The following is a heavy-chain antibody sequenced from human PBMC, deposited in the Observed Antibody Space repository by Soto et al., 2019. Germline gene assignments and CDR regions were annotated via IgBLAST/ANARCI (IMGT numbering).Heavy chain of an antibody. Sequence: GESLKISCQGSGYSFTSYWIHWVRQMPGKGLEWMGRIDPSDSYTNYSPSFQGHVTISADKSISTAYLQWSSLKASDTAMYYCASHPPGRGQKSGGVFNIGGKG. D-gene: IGHD3-10*01. J-gene: IGHJ6*03. CDR1: GYSFTSYW. V-gene: IGHV5-10-1*01. CDR2: IDPSDSYT. CDR3: ASHPPGRGQKSGGVFNI.